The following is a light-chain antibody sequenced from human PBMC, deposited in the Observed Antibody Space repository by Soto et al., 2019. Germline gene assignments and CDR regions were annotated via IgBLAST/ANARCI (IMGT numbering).Light chain of an antibody. J-gene: IGLJ1*01. CDR2: EVT. Sequence: QSALTQPASVSGSPGQSITISCTGTGSDVGGYDYVSWYQHHPGKAPKVMIYEVTNRPSGVSNRFSGSKSGNTASLTISGLLAEDEADYYCSSYTSSSTYVXGTGTKVTVL. CDR3: SSYTSSSTYV. CDR1: GSDVGGYDY. V-gene: IGLV2-14*01.